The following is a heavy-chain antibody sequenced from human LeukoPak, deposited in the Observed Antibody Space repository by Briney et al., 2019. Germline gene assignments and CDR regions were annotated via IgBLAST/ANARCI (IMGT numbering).Heavy chain of an antibody. V-gene: IGHV3-48*03. CDR3: ARAARGHSPFYFDY. D-gene: IGHD2-15*01. CDR2: ISSSGSTI. J-gene: IGHJ4*02. CDR1: GFTFSSYE. Sequence: PGGSLRLSCAASGFTFSSYEMNWVRQAPGKGLEWVSYISSSGSTIYYADSVKGRFTISRDNAKNSLYLQMNSLRAEDTAVYYCARAARGHSPFYFDYWGQGTLVTVSS.